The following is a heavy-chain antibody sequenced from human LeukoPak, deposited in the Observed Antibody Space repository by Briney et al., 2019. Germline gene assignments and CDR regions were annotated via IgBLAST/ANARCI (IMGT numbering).Heavy chain of an antibody. D-gene: IGHD2-21*01. J-gene: IGHJ4*02. CDR1: GFTFSSYA. Sequence: PGGSLRLSCAASGFTFSSYAMSWVRQTPGKGLEWVSGISGNGGTTYYADSVKGRFTTSRDNSKNTVYLQMNSLRAEDTAVYYCARQVRVSDYWGQGALVTVSS. CDR2: ISGNGGTT. CDR3: ARQVRVSDY. V-gene: IGHV3-23*01.